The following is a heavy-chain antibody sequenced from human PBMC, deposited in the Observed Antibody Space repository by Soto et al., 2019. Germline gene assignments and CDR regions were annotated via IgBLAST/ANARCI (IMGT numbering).Heavy chain of an antibody. Sequence: GGSLRLSCAASGFTFASYAMNWVRQAPGKGLEWVSVISTSGATTYYADSVKGRFTISRDNSKTTLYLQMNSLRAEDTAVYYCARGHNIVVVPAAYNWFDPWGQGTLVTVSS. CDR1: GFTFASYA. D-gene: IGHD2-2*01. V-gene: IGHV3-23*01. J-gene: IGHJ5*02. CDR2: ISTSGATT. CDR3: ARGHNIVVVPAAYNWFDP.